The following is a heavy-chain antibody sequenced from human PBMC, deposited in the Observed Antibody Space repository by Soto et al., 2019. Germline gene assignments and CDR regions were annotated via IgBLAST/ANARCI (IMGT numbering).Heavy chain of an antibody. CDR1: GGSISSYY. CDR2: IYYSGST. V-gene: IGHV4-59*01. J-gene: IGHJ6*02. CDR3: ARDWYRSSYGGIMYYGMHV. Sequence: SETLSLTCTVSGGSISSYYWSWIRQPPGKGLEWIGYIYYSGSTNYNPSLKSRVTISVDTSKNQFSLKLSSVTAADTAVYYCARDWYRSSYGGIMYYGMHVWGQGTTVTVYS. D-gene: IGHD6-6*01.